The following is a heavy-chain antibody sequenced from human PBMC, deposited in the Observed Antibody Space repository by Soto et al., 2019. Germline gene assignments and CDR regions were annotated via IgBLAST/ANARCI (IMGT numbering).Heavy chain of an antibody. CDR1: GSNFGNFG. CDR2: ISNDENIK. CDR3: ARGLRGVLDY. V-gene: IGHV3-33*01. D-gene: IGHD5-12*01. J-gene: IGHJ4*02. Sequence: GGSLRLSCVASGSNFGNFGMHWVRQAPGKGLEWLTVISNDENIKQDSVRGRFAIARDNSKNTLYLHLTSLRAEDTAIYYCARGLRGVLDYWGQGTLVTVSS.